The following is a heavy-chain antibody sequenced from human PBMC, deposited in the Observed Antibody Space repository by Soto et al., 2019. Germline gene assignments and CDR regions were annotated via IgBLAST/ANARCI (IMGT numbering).Heavy chain of an antibody. D-gene: IGHD6-13*01. CDR1: GFTFGDYA. CDR2: IRSKAYGGTT. V-gene: IGHV3-49*03. Sequence: PGGSLRLSCTASGFTFGDYAMSWLRQAPGKGLEWVGFIRSKAYGGTTEYAASVKGRFTISRDDSKSIAYLQMNSLKTEDTAVYYCTRGTAAAGQGPYYYYGMDVWGQGTTVTV. CDR3: TRGTAAAGQGPYYYYGMDV. J-gene: IGHJ6*02.